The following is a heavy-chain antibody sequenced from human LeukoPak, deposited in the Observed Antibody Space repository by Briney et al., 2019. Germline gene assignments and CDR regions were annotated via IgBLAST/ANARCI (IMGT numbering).Heavy chain of an antibody. V-gene: IGHV3-11*04. D-gene: IGHD5-18*01. CDR2: ISSSGSTI. Sequence: KPGGSLRLSCAASGFTFSDNFMSWIRQAPGKGLEWVSYISSSGSTIYYADSVKGRFTISRDNAKNSLYLQMNSLRAEDTAVYYCARDKQLSDAFDIWGQGTMVTVFS. CDR1: GFTFSDNF. CDR3: ARDKQLSDAFDI. J-gene: IGHJ3*02.